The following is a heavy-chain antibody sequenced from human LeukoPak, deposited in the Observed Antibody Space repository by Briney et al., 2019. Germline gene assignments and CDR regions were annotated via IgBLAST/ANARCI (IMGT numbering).Heavy chain of an antibody. Sequence: PGGSLRLSCAASGFTFSSYEMNWVRQAPGKGLEWVSYISSSGSTIYYADSVKGRFTISRDNAKNSLYLQMNSLRAEDTAVYYCARYRGYADYFDYWGQGTLVTVSS. CDR3: ARYRGYADYFDY. V-gene: IGHV3-48*03. D-gene: IGHD5-12*01. CDR2: ISSSGSTI. J-gene: IGHJ4*02. CDR1: GFTFSSYE.